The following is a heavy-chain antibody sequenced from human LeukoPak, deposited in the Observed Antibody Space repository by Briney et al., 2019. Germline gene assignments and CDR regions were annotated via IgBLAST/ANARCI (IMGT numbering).Heavy chain of an antibody. Sequence: GGSLRLSCAASGFTFGRHWMSWVRQAPGKGPEWVANIKQDGSQRYYVDSVKGRFTISRDNGRNSLFLQMNSLRAEDTAVYYCAREVYGDNYFDYWGQGTLVTVSS. CDR3: AREVYGDNYFDY. J-gene: IGHJ4*02. CDR1: GFTFGRHW. D-gene: IGHD4-17*01. CDR2: IKQDGSQR. V-gene: IGHV3-7*05.